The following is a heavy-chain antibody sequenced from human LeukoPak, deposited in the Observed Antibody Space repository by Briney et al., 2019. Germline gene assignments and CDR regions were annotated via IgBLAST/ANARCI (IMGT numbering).Heavy chain of an antibody. CDR2: IYSGGST. V-gene: IGHV3-66*01. D-gene: IGHD4-17*01. CDR1: GFTVSSNY. J-gene: IGHJ4*02. Sequence: GGSLRLSRAASGFTVSSNYMSWVRQAPVKVLEWVSVIYSGGSTYYADSVKGRFTISRDNSKNTLYLQMNSLRAEDTAVYYCARGSSDYGDYRVFDYWGQGTLVTVSS. CDR3: ARGSSDYGDYRVFDY.